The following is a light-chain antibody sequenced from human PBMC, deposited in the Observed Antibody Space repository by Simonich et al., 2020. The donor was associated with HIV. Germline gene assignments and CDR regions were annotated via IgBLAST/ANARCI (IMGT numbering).Light chain of an antibody. CDR3: LLSYSGARV. CDR1: PGAVTSGHY. V-gene: IGLV7-46*01. Sequence: QAVVTQEPSLTVSPGGPVTLTCGSSPGAVTSGHYPYWFQQKPAQAPRTLIFDTSNKHSWTPARFSGSLLGGKAALTLSGAQPEDEAEYYCLLSYSGARVFGGGTKLTVL. CDR2: DTS. J-gene: IGLJ2*01.